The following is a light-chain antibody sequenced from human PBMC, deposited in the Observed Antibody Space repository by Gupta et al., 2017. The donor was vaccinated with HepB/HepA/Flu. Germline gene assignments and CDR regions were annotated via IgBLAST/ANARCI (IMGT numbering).Light chain of an antibody. V-gene: IGLV1-47*01. CDR1: ASNNGTNH. CDR3: EAWDDRVSGPV. Sequence: QSVLTQPPSASGTPGQGVTISCSGSASNNGTNHVYWYQQLPGTAPKLPIYRNNQRPSGVPDRFSVSKSGTSASLAISGLRSEDEADYYCEAWDDRVSGPVFGGGTKLTVL. J-gene: IGLJ2*01. CDR2: RNN.